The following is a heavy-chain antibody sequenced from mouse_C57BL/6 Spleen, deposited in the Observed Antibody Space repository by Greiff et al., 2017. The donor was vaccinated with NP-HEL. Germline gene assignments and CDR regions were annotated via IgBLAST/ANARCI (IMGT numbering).Heavy chain of an antibody. CDR2: IDPEDGDT. V-gene: IGHV14-1*01. CDR3: TYYYGSSYNYFDY. Sequence: EVQLQQSGAELVRPGASVKLSCTASGFNIKDYYMHWVKQRPEQGLEWIGRIDPEDGDTEYAPKFQGQATMTADTSSNTAYLQLSSLTSEDTAVYYCTYYYGSSYNYFDYWGQGTTLTVSS. CDR1: GFNIKDYY. J-gene: IGHJ2*01. D-gene: IGHD1-1*01.